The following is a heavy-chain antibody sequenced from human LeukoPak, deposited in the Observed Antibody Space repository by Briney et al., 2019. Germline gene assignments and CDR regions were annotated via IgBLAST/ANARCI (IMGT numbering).Heavy chain of an antibody. CDR2: ISGSGGGT. J-gene: IGHJ6*02. V-gene: IGHV3-23*01. CDR1: GFTFSSYA. Sequence: PGGSLRLSCAASGFTFSSYAMSWVRQAPGKGLEWVSAISGSGGGTYYADSVKGRFTISRDNSKNTLYLQMNSLRAEDTAVYYCAKGPSVWFGELLSSYYYYGMDVWGQGTTVTVSS. CDR3: AKGPSVWFGELLSSYYYYGMDV. D-gene: IGHD3-10*01.